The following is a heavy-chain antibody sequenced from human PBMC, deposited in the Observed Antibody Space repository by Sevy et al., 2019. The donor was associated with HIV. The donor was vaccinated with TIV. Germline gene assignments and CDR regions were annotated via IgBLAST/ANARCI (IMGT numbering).Heavy chain of an antibody. Sequence: ASVKVSCKASGYTFSSYSISWVRQAPGQGLEWMGWISAYNGNTSYAQKLQGRVTMTTDTSTSTAYMELRSLRSDDTAVYYCARGGGGSWIQLWLRSFDYWGQGTLDTVSS. CDR2: ISAYNGNT. CDR3: ARGGGGSWIQLWLRSFDY. CDR1: GYTFSSYS. D-gene: IGHD5-18*01. V-gene: IGHV1-18*01. J-gene: IGHJ4*02.